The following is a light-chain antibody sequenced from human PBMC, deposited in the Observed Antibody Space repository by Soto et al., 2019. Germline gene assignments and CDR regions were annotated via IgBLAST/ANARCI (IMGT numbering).Light chain of an antibody. CDR1: QSISTY. J-gene: IGKJ4*01. V-gene: IGKV1-39*01. CDR3: QQSFITPPLT. CDR2: GAS. Sequence: DIQMSQSPSSLSASIGDRITITCRASQSISTYLNWYQQKPGKAPRLLIYGASTLQNGVPSRFSGSGSATDYNLTINSLQPEDFATYYCQQSFITPPLTFGGGTTVEMK.